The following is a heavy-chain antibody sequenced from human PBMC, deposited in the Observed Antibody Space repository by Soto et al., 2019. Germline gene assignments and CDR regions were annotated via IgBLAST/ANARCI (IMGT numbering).Heavy chain of an antibody. V-gene: IGHV1-69*01. Sequence: QVQLVQAGAEVKKPGSSVRVSCKASGGTFSSYAISWVRQAPGQGREWVGGIIPIFGTENYAQKFQGRVTITADEDKSTAYMELSSLRSEDTAVYYCARDRIAGSKYYYGMDVWGQGTTVTVSS. D-gene: IGHD6-13*01. CDR2: IIPIFGTE. CDR1: GGTFSSYA. CDR3: ARDRIAGSKYYYGMDV. J-gene: IGHJ6*02.